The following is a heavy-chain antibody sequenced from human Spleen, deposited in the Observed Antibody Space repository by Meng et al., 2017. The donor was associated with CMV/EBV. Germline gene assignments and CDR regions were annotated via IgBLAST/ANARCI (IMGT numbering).Heavy chain of an antibody. CDR2: IYYSGST. J-gene: IGHJ2*01. CDR1: GGSISSGDYY. D-gene: IGHD3-22*01. V-gene: IGHV4-30-4*01. Sequence: QGQRQESGPGRVKPSPTLSLTCTVSGGSISSGDYYWSWIRQPPGKGLEWIGYIYYSGSTYYNPSLKSRVTISVDTSKNQFSLKLSSVTAADTAVYYCARGYYDSSGYGYWYLDLWGRGTLVTVSS. CDR3: ARGYYDSSGYGYWYLDL.